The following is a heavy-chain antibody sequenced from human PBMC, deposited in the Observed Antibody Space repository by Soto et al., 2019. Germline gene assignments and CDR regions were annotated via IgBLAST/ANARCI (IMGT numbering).Heavy chain of an antibody. Sequence: ASVKVSCKASGYTFTGYYMHWARQAPGQGLEWMGWISAYNGNTNYAQKLQGRVTMTTDTSTSTAYMELRSLRSDDTAVYYCARLGIAALDYWGQGTLVTVSS. CDR2: ISAYNGNT. CDR1: GYTFTGYY. J-gene: IGHJ4*02. D-gene: IGHD6-6*01. CDR3: ARLGIAALDY. V-gene: IGHV1-18*04.